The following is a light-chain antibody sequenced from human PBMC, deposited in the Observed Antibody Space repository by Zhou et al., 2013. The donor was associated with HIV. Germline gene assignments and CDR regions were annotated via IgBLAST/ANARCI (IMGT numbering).Light chain of an antibody. CDR3: QQHGTSPFT. CDR2: DTS. Sequence: EVVLTQSPDTLSLSPGERATLSCRASQTVSTTYLAWYQHKPGQAPRLLIYDTSTRATGIPDRFSGSGSGSGTDFTLTISRLEPEDFAVYYCQQHGTSPFTFGGGTKVE. V-gene: IGKV3-20*01. J-gene: IGKJ4*01. CDR1: QTVSTTY.